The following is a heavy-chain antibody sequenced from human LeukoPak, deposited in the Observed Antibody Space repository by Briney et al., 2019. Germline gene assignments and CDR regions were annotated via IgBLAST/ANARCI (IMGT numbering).Heavy chain of an antibody. J-gene: IGHJ6*02. V-gene: IGHV3-30-3*01. Sequence: PGRSLRLSCAASGFIFSSNAMHWVRQAPGKGLEWVAGISYDGSNKYYADSVKGRFTISRDNSKNTLYLQMNSLRAEDTAMYYCARDRDKEYYYYYGLDVWGQGTTVTVSS. CDR1: GFIFSSNA. CDR2: ISYDGSNK. CDR3: ARDRDKEYYYYYGLDV. D-gene: IGHD5-24*01.